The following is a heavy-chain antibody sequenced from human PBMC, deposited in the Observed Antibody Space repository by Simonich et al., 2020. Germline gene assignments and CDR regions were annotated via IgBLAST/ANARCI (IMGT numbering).Heavy chain of an antibody. CDR1: GYTFTSYG. V-gene: IGHV1-18*01. D-gene: IGHD2-15*01. CDR2: ISAYNENT. Sequence: QVQLVQSGAEVKKPGASVKVSCKASGYTFTSYGISWVRQAPRQGLEWMGWISAYNENTNYAQKLQGRVTMTTDTSTSTAYMELRSLRSDDTAVYYCARASRGTWWYYYFDYWGQGTLVTVSS. CDR3: ARASRGTWWYYYFDY. J-gene: IGHJ4*02.